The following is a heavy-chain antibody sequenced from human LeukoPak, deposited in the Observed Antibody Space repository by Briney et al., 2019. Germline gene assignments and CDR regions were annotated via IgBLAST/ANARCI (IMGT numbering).Heavy chain of an antibody. CDR3: AKTPSRSRTVLRYFDWLSRADTDFDY. D-gene: IGHD3-9*01. CDR1: GLTLSAYW. Sequence: GGSLRLSCAASGLTLSAYWMYWVRQGPGKGPEWVSFINNDGSDTKYADSVKGRFTISRDNSKNTLYLQMNSLRAEDTAVYYCAKTPSRSRTVLRYFDWLSRADTDFDYWGQGTLVTVSS. V-gene: IGHV3-74*03. CDR2: INNDGSDT. J-gene: IGHJ4*02.